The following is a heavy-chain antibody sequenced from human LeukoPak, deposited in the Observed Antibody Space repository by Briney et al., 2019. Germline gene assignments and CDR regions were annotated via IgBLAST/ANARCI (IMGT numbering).Heavy chain of an antibody. CDR3: ATRYSCGFYYFDY. CDR2: FDPEDGET. V-gene: IGHV1-24*01. D-gene: IGHD5-18*01. Sequence: GASVKVSCKVSGYTLTELSMHWVRQAPGKGLEWMGGFDPEDGETVYARKFQGRVTMTEDTSTDTAYKELSSLRSEDTAVYYCATRYSCGFYYFDYWGQGTLVTVSS. J-gene: IGHJ4*02. CDR1: GYTLTELS.